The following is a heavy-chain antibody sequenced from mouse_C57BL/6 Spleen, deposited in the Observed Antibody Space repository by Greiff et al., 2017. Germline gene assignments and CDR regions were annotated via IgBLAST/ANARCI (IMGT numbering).Heavy chain of an antibody. Sequence: QVQLKESGAELVRPGASVTLSCKASGYTFTDYEMHWVKQTPVHGLEWIGAIDPETGGTAYNQKFKGKAILTADKSSSTAYMELRSLTSEDSAVYYCTRQLRLRAMDYWGQGTSVTVSS. CDR1: GYTFTDYE. CDR3: TRQLRLRAMDY. D-gene: IGHD3-2*02. J-gene: IGHJ4*01. CDR2: IDPETGGT. V-gene: IGHV1-15*01.